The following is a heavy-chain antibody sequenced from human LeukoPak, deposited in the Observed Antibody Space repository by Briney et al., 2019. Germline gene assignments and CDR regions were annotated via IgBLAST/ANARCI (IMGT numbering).Heavy chain of an antibody. Sequence: GESLKISCKGFGYSFTSYWIGWVRQMPGKGLEWMGFIYPGDSDTRYSPSFQGQVTISADKSISTAYLQWSSLKASDTAMYYCARRIYGSGSYGDYWGQGTLVTVSS. D-gene: IGHD3-10*01. CDR2: IYPGDSDT. CDR3: ARRIYGSGSYGDY. J-gene: IGHJ4*02. V-gene: IGHV5-51*01. CDR1: GYSFTSYW.